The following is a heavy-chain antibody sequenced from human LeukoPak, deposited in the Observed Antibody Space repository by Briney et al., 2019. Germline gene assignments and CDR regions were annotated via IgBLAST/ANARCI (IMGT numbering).Heavy chain of an antibody. CDR3: AREWAGPSFDY. Sequence: GGSLRLSCAASGFTFSSYAMHWVRQAPGKGLEWVAVISYDGSNKYYADSVKGRFTISRDNSKNTLYLQMNSLRAEDTAVYYCAREWAGPSFDYWGQGTLVTVSS. CDR2: ISYDGSNK. CDR1: GFTFSSYA. V-gene: IGHV3-30-3*01. J-gene: IGHJ4*02. D-gene: IGHD6-19*01.